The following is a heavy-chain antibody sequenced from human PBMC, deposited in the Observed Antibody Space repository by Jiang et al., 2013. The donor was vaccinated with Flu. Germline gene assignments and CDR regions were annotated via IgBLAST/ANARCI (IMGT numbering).Heavy chain of an antibody. Sequence: KPGSSVKVSCKASGGTFSSYAISWVRQAPGQGLEWMGGIIPIFGTANYAQKFQGRVTITADESTSTAYMELSSLRSEDTAVYYCARDPVGATVGAFDIWGQGTMVTVSS. J-gene: IGHJ3*02. CDR2: IIPIFGTA. CDR1: GGTFSSYA. V-gene: IGHV1-69*01. CDR3: ARDPVGATVGAFDI. D-gene: IGHD1-26*01.